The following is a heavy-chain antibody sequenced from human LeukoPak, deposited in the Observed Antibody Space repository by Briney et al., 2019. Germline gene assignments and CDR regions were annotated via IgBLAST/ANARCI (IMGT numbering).Heavy chain of an antibody. CDR3: ARGDGDYRYWQFDL. V-gene: IGHV4-39*07. Sequence: PSETLSLTCTVSGGSISSSSYYWGWIRQPPGKGLEWIGTIYYSGSTYYNPSLKSRVTISVDTSKNQFSLKLSSVTAADTAVYYCARGDGDYRYWQFDLWGRGTLVTVSS. D-gene: IGHD4-17*01. CDR1: GGSISSSSYY. CDR2: IYYSGST. J-gene: IGHJ2*01.